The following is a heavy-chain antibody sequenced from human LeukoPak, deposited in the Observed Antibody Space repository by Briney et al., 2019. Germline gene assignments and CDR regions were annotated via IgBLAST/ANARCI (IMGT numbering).Heavy chain of an antibody. CDR1: GGTFSSYA. J-gene: IGHJ4*02. V-gene: IGHV1-69*05. CDR3: ARDSERWEPDYDSSGYYY. Sequence: SSVKVSCKASGGTFSSYAISWVRQAPGQGLEWMGGIVPIFGTANYAQKFQGRVTITTDESTSTAYMELSSLRSEDTAVYYCARDSERWEPDYDSSGYYYWGQGTLVTVSS. CDR2: IVPIFGTA. D-gene: IGHD3-22*01.